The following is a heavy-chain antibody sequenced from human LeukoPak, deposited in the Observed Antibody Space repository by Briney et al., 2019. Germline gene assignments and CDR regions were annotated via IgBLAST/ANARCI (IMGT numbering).Heavy chain of an antibody. D-gene: IGHD6-19*01. CDR3: ARHTSVAGPFDY. J-gene: IGHJ4*02. CDR1: GGSISSRSSF. Sequence: PSETMPLTCTVAGGSISSRSSFWRWIRQPPGKGLGRIWTIYDGATTSYTPSLKSRVPISVDTSKNQFSLKLSSVTAADTAVYYCARHTSVAGPFDYWGQGTLVTVSS. V-gene: IGHV4-39*01. CDR2: IYDGATT.